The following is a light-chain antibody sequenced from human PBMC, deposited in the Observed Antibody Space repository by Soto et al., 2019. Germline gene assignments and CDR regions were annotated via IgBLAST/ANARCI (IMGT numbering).Light chain of an antibody. Sequence: QSVLTQPPSVSGAPGQRVTISCTGSSSNIGAGYDVHWYQQLPGTAPKLLIYGNSNRPSGVPDRFSGSKSGTSASLSITGLQAEDEDDYYCQSSDSSRSGYVVFGGGTKLTVL. CDR3: QSSDSSRSGYVV. J-gene: IGLJ2*01. CDR1: SSNIGAGYD. V-gene: IGLV1-40*01. CDR2: GNS.